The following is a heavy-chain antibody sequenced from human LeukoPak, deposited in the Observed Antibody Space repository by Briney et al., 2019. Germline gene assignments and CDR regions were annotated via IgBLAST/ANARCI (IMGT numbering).Heavy chain of an antibody. CDR2: ISSTRGYT. D-gene: IGHD2-2*01. Sequence: PGGSLRLSCAASGFSYSDFYMNWVRQAPGKGLEWVSYISSTRGYTNYADSAKGRFTISRDNAKNSLYLQMDSLRVEDTAVYYCARAAHQQAALDFWGQGALVTVSS. CDR1: GFSYSDFY. V-gene: IGHV3-11*06. CDR3: ARAAHQQAALDF. J-gene: IGHJ4*02.